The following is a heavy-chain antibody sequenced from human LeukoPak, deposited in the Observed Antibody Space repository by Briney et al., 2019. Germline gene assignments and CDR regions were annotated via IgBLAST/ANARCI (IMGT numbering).Heavy chain of an antibody. D-gene: IGHD3-16*01. Sequence: GGSLRLSCVASESTFNTNWMNWARQAPGKGLEWVASINHNGNVNYYVDSVKGRFTISRDNAKNSLYLQMSNLRAEDTAVYFCARGGGLDVWGQGATVTVSS. J-gene: IGHJ6*02. CDR1: ESTFNTNW. CDR2: INHNGNVN. V-gene: IGHV3-7*03. CDR3: ARGGGLDV.